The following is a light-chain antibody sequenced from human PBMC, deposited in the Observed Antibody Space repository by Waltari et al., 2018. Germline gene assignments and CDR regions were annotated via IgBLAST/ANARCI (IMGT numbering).Light chain of an antibody. J-gene: IGKJ4*01. V-gene: IGKV3-11*01. Sequence: EIVLTQSPATLSLSPGDRATLSCRASQSVSSYLAWYQQKPGQAPRLLIYDASTRATGIPARFSGSGSGTDFTLTISSLEPEDFAVYYCQQRSNWPTFGGGTQVEIK. CDR2: DAS. CDR3: QQRSNWPT. CDR1: QSVSSY.